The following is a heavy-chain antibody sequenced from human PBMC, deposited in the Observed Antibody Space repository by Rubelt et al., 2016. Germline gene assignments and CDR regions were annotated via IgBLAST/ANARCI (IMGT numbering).Heavy chain of an antibody. CDR3: ARDGDYAFDY. CDR2: IFSSGST. Sequence: QLQLQESGPGLVKPSETLSLTCTVSGGSISSSSYYWGWIRQPPGKGLEWIGSIFSSGSTYYNPSLKSRVTISVDTSKNQFSLKVSSVTAADTAVYYCARDGDYAFDYWGQGTLVTVSS. CDR1: GGSISSSSYY. D-gene: IGHD4-17*01. J-gene: IGHJ4*02. V-gene: IGHV4-39*07.